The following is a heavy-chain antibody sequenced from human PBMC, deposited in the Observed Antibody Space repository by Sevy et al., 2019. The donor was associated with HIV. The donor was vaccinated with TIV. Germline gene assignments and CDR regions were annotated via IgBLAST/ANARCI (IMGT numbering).Heavy chain of an antibody. CDR3: ARHRITIFGVVISPFDY. V-gene: IGHV1-18*01. J-gene: IGHJ4*02. D-gene: IGHD3-3*01. CDR2: ISAYNGNT. Sequence: ASVKVSCKASGYTFTSYGISWVRQAPGQGLEWMGWISAYNGNTNYAQKLQGRVTMTTDTPTSTAYMELRSLRSDDTAVYYCARHRITIFGVVISPFDYWGQGTLVTVSS. CDR1: GYTFTSYG.